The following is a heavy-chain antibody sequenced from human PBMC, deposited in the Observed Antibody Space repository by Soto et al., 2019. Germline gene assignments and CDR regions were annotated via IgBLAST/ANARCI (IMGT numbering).Heavy chain of an antibody. J-gene: IGHJ6*01. CDR1: GYIFSDFW. D-gene: IGHD6-19*01. CDR2: IKGDESER. CDR3: ARDTGSGWHWHDVRGMDV. V-gene: IGHV3-7*05. Sequence: EVHLVESGGGLVQPGGSLRLSCAASGYIFSDFWMAWVRQGPGKGLEWVANIKGDESERYYEDSVRGRFTISRDNAKKSLHLQMNSLGVEDTAVYYCARDTGSGWHWHDVRGMDVWGQGTTVTVSS.